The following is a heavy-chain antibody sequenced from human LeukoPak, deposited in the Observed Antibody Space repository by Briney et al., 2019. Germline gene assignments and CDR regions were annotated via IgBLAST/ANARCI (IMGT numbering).Heavy chain of an antibody. Sequence: PGGSLRLSCAASGFTFSIYAMSWVRQAPGRGRQWVSGISASGATTYYADSVRGRFTISRDNSRHTLYLQMNSLRAEDTAIYYCAKNGDRGAYCSGGTCYPYYYYYMDVWGKGTTVTISS. CDR2: ISASGATT. CDR3: AKNGDRGAYCSGGTCYPYYYYYMDV. J-gene: IGHJ6*03. D-gene: IGHD2-15*01. CDR1: GFTFSIYA. V-gene: IGHV3-23*01.